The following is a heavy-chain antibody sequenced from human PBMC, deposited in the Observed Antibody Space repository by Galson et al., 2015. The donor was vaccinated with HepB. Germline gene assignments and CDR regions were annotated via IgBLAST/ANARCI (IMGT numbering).Heavy chain of an antibody. CDR3: ARDGVLLWFGEHFDY. D-gene: IGHD3-10*01. Sequence: SLRLSCAASGFTFSSHWMHWVRQAPGKGLEWVANIKQDGSEKYYVDSVKGRFTISRDNAKSSLYLQMNSLRAEDTAVYYCARDGVLLWFGEHFDYWGQGTLVTVSS. CDR1: GFTFSSHW. J-gene: IGHJ4*02. V-gene: IGHV3-7*03. CDR2: IKQDGSEK.